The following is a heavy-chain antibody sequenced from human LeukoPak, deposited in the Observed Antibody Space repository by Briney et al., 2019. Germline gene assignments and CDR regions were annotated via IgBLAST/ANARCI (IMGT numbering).Heavy chain of an antibody. Sequence: GGSLRLSCAASGFTFSSYGMHWFRQAPGKGLEWVAFIRYDGSNKYYADSVKGRFTISRDNSKNTLYLQMNSLRAEDTAVYYCAKATDWFEDYWGQGALVTVSS. CDR2: IRYDGSNK. J-gene: IGHJ4*02. D-gene: IGHD3-9*01. CDR1: GFTFSSYG. V-gene: IGHV3-30*02. CDR3: AKATDWFEDY.